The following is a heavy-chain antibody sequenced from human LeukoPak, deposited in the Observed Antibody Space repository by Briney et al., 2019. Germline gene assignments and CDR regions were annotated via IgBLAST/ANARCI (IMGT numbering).Heavy chain of an antibody. CDR3: PSVGEYRGYALEL. Sequence: ASVKVSCKASGYTFTSYYIHWVRQAPGQGLEWMGWINPNSGGTNYAQKFQGRVTMTRDTSIRTAYMELSSLRSDETAVYYCPSVGEYRGYALELWAKETLLTVSS. J-gene: IGHJ4*02. V-gene: IGHV1-2*02. CDR2: INPNSGGT. D-gene: IGHD5-12*01. CDR1: GYTFTSYY.